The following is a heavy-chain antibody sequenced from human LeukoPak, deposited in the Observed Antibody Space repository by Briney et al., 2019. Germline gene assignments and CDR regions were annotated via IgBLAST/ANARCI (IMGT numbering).Heavy chain of an antibody. D-gene: IGHD1-26*01. CDR2: IYHSGSP. J-gene: IGHJ4*02. CDR1: GGSITSSRYY. CDR3: ASFVSGASARSYFDD. V-gene: IGHV4-39*01. Sequence: SESLSLTCNVPGGSITSSRYYWGWIRHPPRNGLECVGSIYHSGSPYFNPSLKTRIAISVDTSKNQFSLSLSSVTAADTAVYYCASFVSGASARSYFDDWGQGTLVIVSS.